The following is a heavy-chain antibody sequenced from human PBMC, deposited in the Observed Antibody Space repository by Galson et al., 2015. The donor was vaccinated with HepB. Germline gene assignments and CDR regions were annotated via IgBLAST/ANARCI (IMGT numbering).Heavy chain of an antibody. CDR2: IYSGGST. CDR3: ARDVEGGSRRVYYGMDV. J-gene: IGHJ6*02. D-gene: IGHD5-24*01. Sequence: LRLSCAASGFTVSSNYMSWVRQAPGKGLEWVSVIYSGGSTYYADSVKGRFTISRDNSKNTLYLQMNSLRAEDTAVYYCARDVEGGSRRVYYGMDVWGQGTTVTVSS. V-gene: IGHV3-66*01. CDR1: GFTVSSNY.